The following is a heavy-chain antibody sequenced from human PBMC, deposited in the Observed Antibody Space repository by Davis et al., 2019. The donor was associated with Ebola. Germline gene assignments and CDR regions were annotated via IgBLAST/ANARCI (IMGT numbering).Heavy chain of an antibody. J-gene: IGHJ4*02. Sequence: AASVKVSCKASGYTFTSYAMHWVRQAPGQGLEWMGWISAYNGNTNYAQKLQGRVTMTRDTSISTAYMELSRLRSDDTAVYYCARDPGSGYYYDFDYWGQGTLVTVST. V-gene: IGHV1-18*01. CDR3: ARDPGSGYYYDFDY. D-gene: IGHD3-22*01. CDR2: ISAYNGNT. CDR1: GYTFTSYA.